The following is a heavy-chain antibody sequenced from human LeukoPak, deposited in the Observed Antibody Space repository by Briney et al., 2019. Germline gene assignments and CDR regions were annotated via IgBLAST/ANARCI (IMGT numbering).Heavy chain of an antibody. V-gene: IGHV3-33*01. CDR2: IWYGGSNK. Sequence: GRSLRLSCAASGFTFSSYGMHWVRQAPGKGLEWVAVIWYGGSNKYYADSVKGRFTISRDNSKNTLYLQMNSLRAEDTAVYYCARDLSIAAAGTVYWGQGTLVTVSS. D-gene: IGHD6-13*01. CDR1: GFTFSSYG. CDR3: ARDLSIAAAGTVY. J-gene: IGHJ4*02.